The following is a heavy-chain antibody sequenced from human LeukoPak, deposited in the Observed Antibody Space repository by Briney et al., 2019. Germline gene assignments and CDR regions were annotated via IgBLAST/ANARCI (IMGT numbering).Heavy chain of an antibody. CDR2: ISSDGYTI. Sequence: GGSLRLSCAASGFTFSSYNINWVRQAPGKGLEGVSYISSDGYTIYYADSVRGRFTISRDNAMKSMYLQMKSLRAEGTAVYYCARGHSASGPEDYWGQGTLVTVYS. CDR1: GFTFSSYN. D-gene: IGHD6-19*01. J-gene: IGHJ4*02. V-gene: IGHV3-48*01. CDR3: ARGHSASGPEDY.